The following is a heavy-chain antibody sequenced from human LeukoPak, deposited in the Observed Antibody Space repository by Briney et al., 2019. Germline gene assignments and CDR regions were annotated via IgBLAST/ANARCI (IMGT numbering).Heavy chain of an antibody. CDR3: ARDRGHYYGSGSYYNGYFDY. CDR2: IYYSGST. J-gene: IGHJ4*02. V-gene: IGHV4-59*01. D-gene: IGHD3-10*01. CDR1: GASISGYY. Sequence: SETLSLTCTVSGASISGYYWSWIRQPPGKGLEWIGYIYYSGSTNYNPSLKSRVTISLDRSKNQFSLKLSSVTAADTAVYYCARDRGHYYGSGSYYNGYFDYWGQGTLVAVSS.